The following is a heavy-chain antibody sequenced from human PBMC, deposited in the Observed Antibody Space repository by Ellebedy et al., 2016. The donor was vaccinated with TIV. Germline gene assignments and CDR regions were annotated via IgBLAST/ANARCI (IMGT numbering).Heavy chain of an antibody. CDR1: GGSISSYY. CDR3: ARWGRKMDYYYYGMDV. D-gene: IGHD5-24*01. J-gene: IGHJ6*02. Sequence: SETLSLTCTVSGGSISSYYWSWIRQPPGKGLEWIGYIYYSGSTNYNPSLKSRVTISVDTSKNQFSLKLSSVTAADTAVYYCARWGRKMDYYYYGMDVWGQGTTVTVSS. V-gene: IGHV4-59*08. CDR2: IYYSGST.